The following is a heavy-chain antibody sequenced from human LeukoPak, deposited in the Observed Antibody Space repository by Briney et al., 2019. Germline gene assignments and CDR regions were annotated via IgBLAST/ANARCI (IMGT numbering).Heavy chain of an antibody. CDR2: ISYDGNSK. D-gene: IGHD1-14*01. J-gene: IGHJ6*02. V-gene: IGHV3-30-3*01. CDR3: AGSGISVSWMGMDV. CDR1: GFTFSSYA. Sequence: GGSLRLSCAASGFTFSSYAMHWVRQAPGKGLEWVAVISYDGNSKYYADSVRGRFTISRDNSKNTVYLQMNSLRTDDTAMYYCAGSGISVSWMGMDVWGQGTTVTASS.